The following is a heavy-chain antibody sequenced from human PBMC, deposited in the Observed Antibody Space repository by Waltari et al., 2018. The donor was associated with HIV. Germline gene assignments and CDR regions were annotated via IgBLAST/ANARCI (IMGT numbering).Heavy chain of an antibody. CDR2: MVVGSGNT. V-gene: IGHV1-58*01. CDR3: RHTRSWSSGWQGNYWYFDL. J-gene: IGHJ2*01. CDR1: VFTFTSSP. D-gene: IGHD6-19*01. Sequence: QLQRVQSGPAVQQPATSVKVSCKAYVFTFTSSPAQLVQQARGQGNEWIGGMVVGSGNTNYAQKFQERVTITRDMSTSTAYMELSSLRSEDTAASRRRHTRSWSSGWQGNYWYFDLWGRGTLVTVSS.